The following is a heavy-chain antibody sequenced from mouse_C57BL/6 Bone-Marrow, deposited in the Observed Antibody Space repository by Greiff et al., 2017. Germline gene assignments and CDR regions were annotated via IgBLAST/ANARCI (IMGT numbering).Heavy chain of an antibody. D-gene: IGHD2-4*01. CDR3: AGGGDDDDWFDY. CDR2: ISGGGGNT. J-gene: IGHJ3*01. V-gene: IGHV5-9*04. CDR1: GFTFSSYT. Sequence: VQLKESGGGLVKPGGSLKLSCAASGFTFSSYTMSWVRQTPEKRLEWVGTISGGGGNTYYPDSVKGRFTMTRDKAKNTLYLQQSSLRSEDTAVYYGAGGGDDDDWFDYWGQGALVTVSA.